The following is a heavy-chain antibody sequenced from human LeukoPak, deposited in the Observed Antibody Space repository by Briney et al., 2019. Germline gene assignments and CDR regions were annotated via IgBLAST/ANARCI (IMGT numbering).Heavy chain of an antibody. CDR2: IKQDGSEK. J-gene: IGHJ4*02. D-gene: IGHD6-13*01. V-gene: IGHV3-7*01. CDR3: TRDAAEYYSSWYTF. CDR1: GFTFSSYG. Sequence: GGSLRLSCAASGFTFSSYGMSWVRQAPGKGLEWVANIKQDGSEKYYVDSVKGRFTISRDNAKNSLYLQMNSLRAEDTAVYYCTRDAAEYYSSWYTFWGQGTLVTVSS.